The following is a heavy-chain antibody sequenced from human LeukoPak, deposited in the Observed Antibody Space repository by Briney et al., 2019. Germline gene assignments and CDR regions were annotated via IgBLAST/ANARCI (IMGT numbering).Heavy chain of an antibody. J-gene: IGHJ3*02. V-gene: IGHV4-59*01. Sequence: SETLSLTCTVSGGSISSYYWSWSRQPPGKGLEWIGYIYYSGSTNYNPSLKSRVTISVDTSKNQFSLKLSSVTAADTAVCYCARLKYYYDSSGYYMRGAFDIWGQGTMVTVSS. CDR2: IYYSGST. CDR1: GGSISSYY. CDR3: ARLKYYYDSSGYYMRGAFDI. D-gene: IGHD3-22*01.